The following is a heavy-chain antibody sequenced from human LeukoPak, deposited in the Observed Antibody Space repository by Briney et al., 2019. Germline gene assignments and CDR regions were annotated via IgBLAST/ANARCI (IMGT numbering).Heavy chain of an antibody. Sequence: ASVKVSCKASGYTFTSYGISWVRQAPGQGLEWMGWISAYNGNKNYAQKLQGRVAMTTDTSTSTAYMELRSLRSDDTAVYYCARDHEPMKYYGTSDYWGQGTLVTVSS. J-gene: IGHJ4*02. CDR3: ARDHEPMKYYGTSDY. D-gene: IGHD4/OR15-4a*01. V-gene: IGHV1-18*01. CDR1: GYTFTSYG. CDR2: ISAYNGNK.